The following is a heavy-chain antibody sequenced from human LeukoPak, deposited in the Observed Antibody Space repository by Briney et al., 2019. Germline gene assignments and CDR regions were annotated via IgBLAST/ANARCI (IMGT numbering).Heavy chain of an antibody. CDR2: IHTGGST. V-gene: IGHV3-66*02. J-gene: IGHJ3*02. CDR3: ASLAGDI. D-gene: IGHD6-19*01. Sequence: GGSLRLSCAASGFTVNSNYMSWVRQAPGKGLEWVSVIHTGGSTYYEDSVKGRFTISRDNSKNTLSLQMNSLRVEDTAVYYCASLAGDIWGQGAMVTVSS. CDR1: GFTVNSNY.